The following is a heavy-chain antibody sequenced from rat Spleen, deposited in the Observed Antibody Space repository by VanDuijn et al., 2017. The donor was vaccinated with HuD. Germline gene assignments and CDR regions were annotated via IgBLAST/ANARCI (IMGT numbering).Heavy chain of an antibody. CDR3: ATDGYYDGTYYSVYVMDA. D-gene: IGHD1-12*02. CDR2: ITNSGGST. V-gene: IGHV5-20*01. J-gene: IGHJ4*01. CDR1: GSTFSDYY. Sequence: EVQLVESGGGLVQPGRSPKLSCAASGSTFSDYYMAWVRQAPTKGLEWVASITNSGGSTYYRDSVKGRFTISRDNAKSTLYLQMDSLRSEDTATYYCATDGYYDGTYYSVYVMDAWAQGASVTVSS.